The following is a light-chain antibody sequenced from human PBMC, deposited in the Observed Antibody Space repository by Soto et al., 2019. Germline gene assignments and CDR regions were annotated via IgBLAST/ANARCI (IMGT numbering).Light chain of an antibody. CDR3: QQSYSTPRT. V-gene: IGKV1-5*01. CDR2: DAS. Sequence: DIQVTQSPSTLSASLGDRVTITCRASQSISGWLAWYQQKPGKAPKLMIYDASSLESGVPSRFSGSGSGTEFTLTISSLQPDDFATYYCQQSYSTPRTFGQGTKVDI. J-gene: IGKJ1*01. CDR1: QSISGW.